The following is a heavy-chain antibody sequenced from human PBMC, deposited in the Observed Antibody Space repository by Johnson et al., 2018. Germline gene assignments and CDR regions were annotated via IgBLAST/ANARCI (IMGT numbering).Heavy chain of an antibody. CDR2: MSWDGGST. J-gene: IGHJ1*01. D-gene: IGHD1-26*01. V-gene: IGHV3-43D*03. Sequence: VQLVQSGGVVVQPGGSLRLACAASGFTFDDYAMHWVRQAPGKGLEWVSLMSWDGGSTYYADSVKGRFTISRDKSKNSLYLQMNSLRAEDTALYYCAKDRESGGACCQHWGQGTLVTVSS. CDR3: AKDRESGGACCQH. CDR1: GFTFDDYA.